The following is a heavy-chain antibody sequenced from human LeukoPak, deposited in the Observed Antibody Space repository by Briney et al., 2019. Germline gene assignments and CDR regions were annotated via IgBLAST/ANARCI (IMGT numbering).Heavy chain of an antibody. CDR2: ISVYNGNT. CDR3: AISITSRPNLYYFDY. V-gene: IGHV1-18*01. J-gene: IGHJ4*02. Sequence: GASVKVSCKASGYTFASNGISWVRQAPGQGLEWMGWISVYNGNTKYAQKLQDRVTMTTDTSTNTAYMDLRSLRSDDTAVYYCAISITSRPNLYYFDYWGQGTLVTVSS. D-gene: IGHD6-6*01. CDR1: GYTFASNG.